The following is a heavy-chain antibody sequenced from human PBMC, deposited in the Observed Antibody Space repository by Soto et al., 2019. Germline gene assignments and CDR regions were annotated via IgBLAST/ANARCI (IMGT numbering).Heavy chain of an antibody. CDR1: GFTFSSYS. D-gene: IGHD6-19*01. V-gene: IGHV3-48*01. CDR3: ASGARGWYHDAFDI. Sequence: EVQPVESGGGLVQPGGSLRLSCAASGFTFSSYSMNWVRQAPGKGLEWVSYISSSSSTIYYADSVKGRFTISRDNAKNSLYLQMNSLRAEDTAVYYCASGARGWYHDAFDIWGQGTMVTVSS. J-gene: IGHJ3*02. CDR2: ISSSSSTI.